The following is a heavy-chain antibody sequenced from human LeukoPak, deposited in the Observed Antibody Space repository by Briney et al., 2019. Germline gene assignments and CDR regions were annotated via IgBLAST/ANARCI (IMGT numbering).Heavy chain of an antibody. V-gene: IGHV3-21*01. CDR3: ARDPQYNWNDGPFDAFDI. CDR1: GFTFSSYS. J-gene: IGHJ3*02. D-gene: IGHD1-1*01. Sequence: PGGSLRLSRAASGFTFSSYSMNWVRQAPGKGLEWVSSISSSSSYIYYADSVKGRFTISRDNAKNSLYLQMNSLRAEDTAVYYCARDPQYNWNDGPFDAFDIWGQGTMVTVSS. CDR2: ISSSSSYI.